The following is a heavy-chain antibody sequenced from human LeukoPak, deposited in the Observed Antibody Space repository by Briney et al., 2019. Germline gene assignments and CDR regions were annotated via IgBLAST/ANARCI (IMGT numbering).Heavy chain of an antibody. CDR1: AFTFSSYS. D-gene: IGHD4-17*01. CDR3: AKSGQPNGDYLYFDS. Sequence: GGSLRLSCAASAFTFSSYSMNWVRQAPGKGLEWVSSLSGSDDSAYYAESVKGRFTISRDNSKNTLFLQMNSLTAEDMAVYYCAKSGQPNGDYLYFDSWGQGTLVTVPS. J-gene: IGHJ4*02. CDR2: LSGSDDSA. V-gene: IGHV3-23*01.